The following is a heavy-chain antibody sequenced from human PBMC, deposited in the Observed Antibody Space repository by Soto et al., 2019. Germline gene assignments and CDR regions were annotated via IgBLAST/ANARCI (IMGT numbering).Heavy chain of an antibody. CDR3: ARVAGAKFDF. CDR2: IYHSGTT. J-gene: IGHJ4*02. Sequence: SETLSLTCAVSGGSISSTNWWTWVRQSPGRGLEWIGEIYHSGTTNYSPSLKSRVNIAVDMSTNHFSLTLISVTAADTAVYYCARVAGAKFDFWGQGILVTVSS. CDR1: GGSISSTNW. D-gene: IGHD6-19*01. V-gene: IGHV4-4*02.